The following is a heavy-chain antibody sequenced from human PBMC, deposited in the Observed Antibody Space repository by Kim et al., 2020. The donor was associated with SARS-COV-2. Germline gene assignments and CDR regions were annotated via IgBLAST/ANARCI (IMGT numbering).Heavy chain of an antibody. D-gene: IGHD1-26*01. CDR3: ARDPGIVGATYYFDY. CDR2: ISSSSTI. J-gene: IGHJ4*02. CDR1: GFTFSSYS. Sequence: GGSLRLSCAASGFTFSSYSMNWVRQAPGKGLEWVSYISSSSTIYYADSVKGRFTISRDNAKNSLYLQMNSLRAEDTAVYYCARDPGIVGATYYFDYWGQGTLVTVSS. V-gene: IGHV3-48*04.